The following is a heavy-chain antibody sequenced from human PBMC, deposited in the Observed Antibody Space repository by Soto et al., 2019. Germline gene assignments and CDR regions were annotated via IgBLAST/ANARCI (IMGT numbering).Heavy chain of an antibody. CDR2: IIPIFGTA. D-gene: IGHD3-10*01. J-gene: IGHJ6*02. V-gene: IGHV1-69*13. CDR3: ARDMTMVRSMDV. CDR1: GGTFSSYA. Sequence: SVKVSCKASGGTFSSYAISWVRQAPGQGLEWMGGIIPIFGTANYARKFQGRVTITADESTGTAYMELSSLRSEDTAVYYCARDMTMVRSMDVWGQGTTVTVSS.